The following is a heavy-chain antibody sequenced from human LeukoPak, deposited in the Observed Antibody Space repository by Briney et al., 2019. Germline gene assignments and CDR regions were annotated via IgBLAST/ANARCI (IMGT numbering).Heavy chain of an antibody. D-gene: IGHD2-21*02. CDR3: ARTYCGGDCRGYYYHYYMDV. V-gene: IGHV4-39*07. J-gene: IGHJ6*03. CDR2: IYYSGST. Sequence: SETLSLTCTVSGGSISSSSYYWGWIRQPPGKGLEWIGSIYYSGSTYYNPSLKSRVTISVDTSKNQFSLKLSSVTAADTAVYYCARTYCGGDCRGYYYHYYMDVWGKGTTVTISS. CDR1: GGSISSSSYY.